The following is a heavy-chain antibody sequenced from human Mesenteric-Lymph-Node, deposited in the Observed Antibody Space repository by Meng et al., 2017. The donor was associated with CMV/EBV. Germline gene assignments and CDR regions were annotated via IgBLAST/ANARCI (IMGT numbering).Heavy chain of an antibody. CDR2: IYGDGYT. CDR1: GFTFNNFA. Sequence: GESLKISCAASGFTFNNFAMSWVRQAPGKGLEWVSTIYGDGYTNSADSVKGRFAISRDTSNNRVFLQMNSLRAEDTAIYYCHGSGGYSYWGQGSLVTVSS. V-gene: IGHV3-23*05. D-gene: IGHD1-26*01. CDR3: HGSGGYSY. J-gene: IGHJ4*02.